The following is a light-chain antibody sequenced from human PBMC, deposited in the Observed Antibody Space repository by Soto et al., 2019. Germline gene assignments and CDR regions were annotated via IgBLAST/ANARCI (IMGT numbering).Light chain of an antibody. J-gene: IGKJ5*01. CDR2: DAS. CDR1: QSVSSY. V-gene: IGKV3-11*01. CDR3: QQRSNWPTIT. Sequence: EIVLTQSPATLSLSPGERATLSCRASQSVSSYLAWYQQKPGQAPRLLIYDASNRATGIPARFRGSGSGTDFTLTISSLEPEDFAVYYCQQRSNWPTITFGQGTRLESK.